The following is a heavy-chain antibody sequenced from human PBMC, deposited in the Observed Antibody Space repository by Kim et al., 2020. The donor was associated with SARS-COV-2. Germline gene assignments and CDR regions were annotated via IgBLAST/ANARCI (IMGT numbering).Heavy chain of an antibody. CDR3: ARDGNWNYVPFYGMDV. V-gene: IGHV1-69*13. D-gene: IGHD1-7*01. CDR1: GGTFSSYA. J-gene: IGHJ6*02. CDR2: IIPIFGTA. Sequence: SVKVSCKASGGTFSSYAISWVRQAPGQGLEWMGGIIPIFGTANYAQKFQGRVTITADESTSTAYMELSSLRSEDTAVYYCARDGNWNYVPFYGMDVWGQGTTVTVSS.